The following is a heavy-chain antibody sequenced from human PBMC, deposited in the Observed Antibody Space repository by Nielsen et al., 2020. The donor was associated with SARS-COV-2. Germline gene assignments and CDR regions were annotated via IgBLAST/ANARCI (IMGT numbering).Heavy chain of an antibody. J-gene: IGHJ6*02. CDR3: AREWDSGYVWGYYYGMDV. Sequence: ASVKVSCKASGYTFTSYSISWVRQAPGQGLEWMGWISAYNGNTNYAQKLQGRVTMTTDTSTSTAYMELRSLRSDDTAVYYCAREWDSGYVWGYYYGMDVWGQGTTVTVSS. CDR2: ISAYNGNT. D-gene: IGHD5-12*01. V-gene: IGHV1-18*01. CDR1: GYTFTSYS.